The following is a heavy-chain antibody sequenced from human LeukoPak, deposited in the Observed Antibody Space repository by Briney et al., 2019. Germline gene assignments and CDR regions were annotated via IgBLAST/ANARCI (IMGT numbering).Heavy chain of an antibody. Sequence: GGSLRLSCAASGFIVSTCSMNWVRQAPGKGLEWISYISISSSTIYYADSVKGRFTISRDNAKNSLYLQMNSLRAEDTAVYYCAELGITMIGGVWGKGTTVTISS. CDR3: AELGITMIGGV. J-gene: IGHJ6*04. CDR1: GFIVSTCS. D-gene: IGHD3-10*02. V-gene: IGHV3-48*01. CDR2: ISISSSTI.